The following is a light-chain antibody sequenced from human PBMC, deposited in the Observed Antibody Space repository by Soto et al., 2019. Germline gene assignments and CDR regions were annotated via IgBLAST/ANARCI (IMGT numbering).Light chain of an antibody. J-gene: IGLJ1*01. CDR2: DVT. CDR3: SSYTTSNTRQIV. CDR1: SSDVGGYNY. Sequence: HCALTQPASVSGSPVQSITISCTGTSSDVGGYNYVSWYQHHPGKAPKLIIYDVTNRPSGVSNPFSGSKSGNTASLTISGLQPEDEADYYCSSYTTSNTRQIVFGTGTKVTVL. V-gene: IGLV2-14*03.